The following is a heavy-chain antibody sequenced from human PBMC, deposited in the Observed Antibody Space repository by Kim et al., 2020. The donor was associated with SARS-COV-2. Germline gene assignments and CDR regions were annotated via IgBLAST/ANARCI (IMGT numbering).Heavy chain of an antibody. J-gene: IGHJ6*02. V-gene: IGHV3-9*01. CDR1: GFTFDDYA. CDR2: ISWNSGSI. Sequence: GGSLRLSCAASGFTFDDYAMHWVRQAPGKGLEWVSGISWNSGSIVYADSVKGRFTISRDNAKNSLCLQMNMMRAEDTALYYCAKDGPTFYYDILTGYFSPRDYYYGMDVWGQGTTVTVSS. CDR3: AKDGPTFYYDILTGYFSPRDYYYGMDV. D-gene: IGHD3-9*01.